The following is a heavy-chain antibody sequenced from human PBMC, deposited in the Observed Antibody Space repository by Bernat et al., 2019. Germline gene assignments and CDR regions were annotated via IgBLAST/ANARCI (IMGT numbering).Heavy chain of an antibody. D-gene: IGHD1-1*01. V-gene: IGHV4-34*01. Sequence: QVQLQESGAGLLKPSETLSLSCAVYGESFNDYFWTWIRQPPGKGLEWIGEINHRGSTNYNVSLKSRVNILADASKNQFSLKLTSMTAADTAVYYCARRSLDGTLDYWGQGTRVIVSS. CDR2: INHRGST. J-gene: IGHJ4*02. CDR1: GESFNDYF. CDR3: ARRSLDGTLDY.